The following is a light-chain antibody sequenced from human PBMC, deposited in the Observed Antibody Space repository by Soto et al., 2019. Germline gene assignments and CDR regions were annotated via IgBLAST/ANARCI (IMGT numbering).Light chain of an antibody. Sequence: EIVMTQSPATLSVSPGERATLSCRASQSVNSNLAWYQQKPGQAPRLLIYDASTRATGIPARFSGSGSGTEFTLTISSLQSEGFAVYYCQQYNNWPFTFGPGTKVDIK. CDR1: QSVNSN. CDR3: QQYNNWPFT. CDR2: DAS. J-gene: IGKJ3*01. V-gene: IGKV3D-15*01.